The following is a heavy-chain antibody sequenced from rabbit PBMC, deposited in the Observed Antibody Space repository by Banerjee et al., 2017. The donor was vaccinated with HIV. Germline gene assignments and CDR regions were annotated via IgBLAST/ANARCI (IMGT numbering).Heavy chain of an antibody. Sequence: QEQLEESGGDLVKPGASLTLTCTASGFSFSNSYYMCWVRQAPGKGLEWIACIYAGSSGSTYYASWAKGRFTISKTSSTTVTLQMTSLTAADTATYFCARGSSACSYALDWWGQGPLVTVS. V-gene: IGHV1S45*01. CDR3: ARGSSACSYALDW. CDR1: GFSFSNSYY. J-gene: IGHJ4*01. D-gene: IGHD1-1*01. CDR2: IYAGSSGST.